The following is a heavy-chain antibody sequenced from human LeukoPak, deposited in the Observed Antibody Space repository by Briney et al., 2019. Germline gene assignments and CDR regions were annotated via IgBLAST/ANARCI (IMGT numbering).Heavy chain of an antibody. CDR2: INPSGGST. V-gene: IGHV1-46*01. Sequence: GASVKVSCKASGYTFTSYGLSWVRQAPGQGLEWMGIINPSGGSTSYAQKFQGRVTMTRDTSTSTVYMELSSLRSEDTAVYYCARDDGITIFGVVTGAWFDPWDQGTLVTVSS. D-gene: IGHD3-3*01. J-gene: IGHJ5*02. CDR3: ARDDGITIFGVVTGAWFDP. CDR1: GYTFTSYG.